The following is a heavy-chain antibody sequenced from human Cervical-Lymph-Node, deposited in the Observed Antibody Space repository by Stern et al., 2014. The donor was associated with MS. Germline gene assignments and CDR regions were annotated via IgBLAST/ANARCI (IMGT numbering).Heavy chain of an antibody. CDR2: ISSSRVI. CDR1: GFTFSSSS. J-gene: IGHJ4*02. D-gene: IGHD6-19*01. CDR3: ARVHRTGWYAADY. V-gene: IGHV3-48*01. Sequence: QLVESGGGLVQPGGSLRLSCATSGFTFSSSSMDWVRQAPGKGLEGVSYISSSRVINQADSLKGRFTIPRDHPKNSLYLQMNSLRVEETAVYYCARVHRTGWYAADYWGQGTLVTVSS.